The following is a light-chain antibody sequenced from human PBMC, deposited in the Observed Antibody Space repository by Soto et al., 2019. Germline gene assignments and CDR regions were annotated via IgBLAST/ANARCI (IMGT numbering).Light chain of an antibody. J-gene: IGLJ3*02. CDR3: LSYDSSLSAWV. V-gene: IGLV1-40*01. CDR2: GNS. CDR1: NSNIGAGYD. Sequence: QSVLQQPPSVSGAPRQRVTISCTGYNSNIGAGYDVHWYQQLPGTAPKLLIYGNSNRPSEVPDRFSASKSGTSASLAITGLQAEDWADYYCLSYDSSLSAWVFVGGTKLTVL.